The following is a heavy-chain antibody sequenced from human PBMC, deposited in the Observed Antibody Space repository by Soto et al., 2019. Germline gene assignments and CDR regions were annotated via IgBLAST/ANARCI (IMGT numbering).Heavy chain of an antibody. CDR2: ISDSGSTI. V-gene: IGHV3-48*01. J-gene: IGHJ3*02. CDR1: GFPFSSYA. Sequence: GGSLRLSCAASGFPFSSYAMNWVRQTPDKGLEWLSYISDSGSTIYYADSVKGRFTISRDNSKNTLYLQMNSLRAEDTAVYYCAREYYDSSGYYFRLGAFDIWGQGTMVTVSS. CDR3: AREYYDSSGYYFRLGAFDI. D-gene: IGHD3-22*01.